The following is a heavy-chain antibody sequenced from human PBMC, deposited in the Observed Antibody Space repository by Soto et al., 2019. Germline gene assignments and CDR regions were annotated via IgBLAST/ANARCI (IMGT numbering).Heavy chain of an antibody. CDR2: MNPNSGNT. CDR1: GYTFTSYD. Sequence: ASVKVSCKASGYTFTSYDINWVRQATGQGLEWMGWMNPNSGNTGYAQKFQGRVTMTRNTSISTAYMELGSLRSEDTAVYYCASFWRDYGDYGNYYYYMDVWGKGTTVTVSS. D-gene: IGHD4-17*01. V-gene: IGHV1-8*01. CDR3: ASFWRDYGDYGNYYYYMDV. J-gene: IGHJ6*03.